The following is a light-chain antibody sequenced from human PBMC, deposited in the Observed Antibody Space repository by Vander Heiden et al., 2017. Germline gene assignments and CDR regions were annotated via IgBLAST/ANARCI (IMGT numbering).Light chain of an antibody. V-gene: IGKV3-20*01. Sequence: EIVLTQSPGTLSLSPGERATLSCRASQSVSSSYLAWYQQKPGQAPRLLLYGASSSANGIPDRFSGSGSGTDFTLTISILEPEDFAVYYFQQYGSSPRTFGQGTKVEIK. CDR3: QQYGSSPRT. J-gene: IGKJ1*01. CDR1: QSVSSSY. CDR2: GAS.